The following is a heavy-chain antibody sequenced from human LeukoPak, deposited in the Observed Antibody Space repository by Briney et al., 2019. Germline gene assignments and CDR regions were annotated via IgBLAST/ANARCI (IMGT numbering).Heavy chain of an antibody. D-gene: IGHD2-2*01. J-gene: IGHJ3*02. CDR1: GGTFSSYA. CDR2: IIPILGIA. Sequence: PKASVKVSCKASGGTFSSYAISWVRQAPGQGLEWMGRIIPILGIANYAQKFQGRVTITADKSTSTAYMELSSLRSEDTAVYYCARVLDSVVPAASDAFDIWGQGTMVTVSS. V-gene: IGHV1-69*04. CDR3: ARVLDSVVPAASDAFDI.